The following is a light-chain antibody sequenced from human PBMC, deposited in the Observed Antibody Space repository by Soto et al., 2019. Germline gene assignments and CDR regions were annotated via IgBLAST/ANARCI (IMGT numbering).Light chain of an antibody. CDR1: SSDIGADSD. CDR3: QSYDSRLSGHVV. J-gene: IGLJ2*01. V-gene: IGLV1-40*01. Sequence: QLVLTQPPSVSGAPGQRVTISCTGGSSDIGADSDVHWYQQLPGTAPRLLIYGDSNRPSGVPARFSGSKSGSSASLAITGLQAEDEADYYCQSYDSRLSGHVVFGGGTKVTVL. CDR2: GDS.